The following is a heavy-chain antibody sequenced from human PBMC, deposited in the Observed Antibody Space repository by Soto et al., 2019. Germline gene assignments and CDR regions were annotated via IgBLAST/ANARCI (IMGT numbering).Heavy chain of an antibody. V-gene: IGHV1-18*04. D-gene: IGHD2-15*01. CDR3: ARVLGVVIGWDYYGMDV. CDR1: GYTFTSYG. Sequence: QVQLVQSGAEVKKPGASVKVSCKASGYTFTSYGISWVRQAPGQVLEWMGRISAYNGNTNYAQKLQGRVTMTTDTSPSTAYMELGSLRSDNTAVYYCARVLGVVIGWDYYGMDVWGQGTTVTVSS. CDR2: ISAYNGNT. J-gene: IGHJ6*02.